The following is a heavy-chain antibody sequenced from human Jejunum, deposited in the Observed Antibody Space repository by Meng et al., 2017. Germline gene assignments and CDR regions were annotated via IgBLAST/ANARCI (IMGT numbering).Heavy chain of an antibody. D-gene: IGHD5-18*01. V-gene: IGHV4-39*01. CDR2: FYYNGKS. CDR1: GGSISSRSYY. CDR3: ARASYSYDSWFDP. J-gene: IGHJ5*02. Sequence: QLQLQESGPGLLKPSETLSLTCTVSGGSISSRSYYWVWIRQSAGTGLEWIEQFYYNGKSYYNPSIKSRVTMSVDTSRSQFSLNLNTVTAADTAVYYCARASYSYDSWFDPWGQGTLVTVSS.